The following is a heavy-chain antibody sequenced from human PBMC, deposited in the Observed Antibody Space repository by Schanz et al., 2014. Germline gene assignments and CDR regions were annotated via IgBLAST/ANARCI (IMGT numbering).Heavy chain of an antibody. V-gene: IGHV4-39*01. J-gene: IGHJ6*02. CDR2: IYYSGST. CDR3: ARHSGYYYYYGMDV. CDR1: GGSISSSSYY. Sequence: QLQLQESGPGLVKPSETLSLTCTVSGGSISSSSYYWGWIRQPPGKGLEWIGGIYYSGSTYYNPSLKSRVPIPVDPSKTHFPLKLSSGTAADTAVYYCARHSGYYYYYGMDVWGQGTTVTVSS.